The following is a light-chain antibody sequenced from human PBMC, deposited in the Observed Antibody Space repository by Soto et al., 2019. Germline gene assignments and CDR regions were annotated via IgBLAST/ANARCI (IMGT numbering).Light chain of an antibody. CDR1: QGISSY. J-gene: IGKJ1*01. CDR2: AAS. Sequence: DIQLTQSPSFLSASVGDRVTITCRASQGISSYLAWYQQKSGKAPKLLIYAASTLQSGVPSRFSGSGSGTEFTLTISSLQPEDFATYYCQQTYSGRAFGHGTRLEIK. V-gene: IGKV1-9*01. CDR3: QQTYSGRA.